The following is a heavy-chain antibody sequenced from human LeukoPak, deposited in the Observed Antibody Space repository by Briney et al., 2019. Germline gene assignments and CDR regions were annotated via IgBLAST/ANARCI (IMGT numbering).Heavy chain of an antibody. CDR2: IKQDGSEK. V-gene: IGHV3-7*01. D-gene: IGHD3-16*02. CDR3: ARVVHDYVWGSYPYPSYYFDY. CDR1: GFTFSSYW. Sequence: GGSLRLSCAASGFTFSSYWMSWVRQAPGKGLEWVANIKQDGSEKYYVDSVKGRFTISRDNAKNSLYLQMNSPRAEDTAVYYCARVVHDYVWGSYPYPSYYFDYWGQGTLVTVSS. J-gene: IGHJ4*02.